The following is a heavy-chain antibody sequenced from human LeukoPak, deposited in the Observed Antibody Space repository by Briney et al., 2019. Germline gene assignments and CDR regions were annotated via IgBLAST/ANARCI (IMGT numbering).Heavy chain of an antibody. D-gene: IGHD3-16*01. CDR2: LYSDGNT. CDR3: ARGVGPLAANTLAY. CDR1: GFTVITND. J-gene: IGHJ4*02. Sequence: GGSLRLSCAASGFTVITNDMTWVRQAPGKGLEWVSVLYSDGNTKYADSAQGRFTISRDNSKNTLYLEMNSLSPDDTAVYYCARGVGPLAANTLAYWGQGTLVTVSS. V-gene: IGHV3-53*01.